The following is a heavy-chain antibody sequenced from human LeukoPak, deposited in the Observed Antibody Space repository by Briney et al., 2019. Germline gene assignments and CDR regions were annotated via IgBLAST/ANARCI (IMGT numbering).Heavy chain of an antibody. CDR2: IYHSGST. Sequence: SETLSLTCAVSGGSISSSNWWSWVRQPPGKGLEWIGEIYHSGSTNYNPSLKSRVTISVDKSKNQFSLKLSSVTAADTAVYYCARGKYYDFWSGPGAYYYYMDVWGKGTTVTVSS. CDR3: ARGKYYDFWSGPGAYYYYMDV. CDR1: GGSISSSNW. V-gene: IGHV4-4*02. J-gene: IGHJ6*03. D-gene: IGHD3-3*01.